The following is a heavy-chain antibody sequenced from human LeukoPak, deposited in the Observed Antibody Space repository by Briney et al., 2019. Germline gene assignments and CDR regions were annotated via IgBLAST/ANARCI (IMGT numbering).Heavy chain of an antibody. CDR1: GGSISSTNW. J-gene: IGHJ3*02. Sequence: SGTLSLTCAVSGGSISSTNWWSWVRQSPGKGLEWIGEIYHSGSTNYKPSLRSRVTISVDKSENQFSLNLSSVTAADTAVYYCVANGWYALDIWGQGTMVTVSS. CDR2: IYHSGST. D-gene: IGHD6-19*01. CDR3: VANGWYALDI. V-gene: IGHV4-4*02.